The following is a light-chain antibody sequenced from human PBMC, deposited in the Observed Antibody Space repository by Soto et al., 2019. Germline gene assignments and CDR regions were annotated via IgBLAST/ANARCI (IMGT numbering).Light chain of an antibody. V-gene: IGKV1-5*03. CDR3: QHYNTYPWT. J-gene: IGKJ1*01. Sequence: DIQMTQSPSTLSASVGDRVTVTCRASQSISSWLAWYQQKAGKAPKLLIYKASALESGVPLRFSGSGSGTEFTLTISSLEPEDFATYYCQHYNTYPWTFGQGTKVEIK. CDR1: QSISSW. CDR2: KAS.